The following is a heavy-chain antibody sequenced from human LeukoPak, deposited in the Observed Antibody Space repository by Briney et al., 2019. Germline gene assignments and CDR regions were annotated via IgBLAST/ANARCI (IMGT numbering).Heavy chain of an antibody. CDR3: AKDLRWGAVDY. D-gene: IGHD4-23*01. Sequence: PGGSLRLSCAASGFTFSSYGMHWVRQAPGKGLEWVAVISYDGSNKYYADSVKGRFTISRDNSKNTLYLQMNSLRAEDTAVYYCAKDLRWGAVDYWGRGTLVTVSS. V-gene: IGHV3-30*18. J-gene: IGHJ4*02. CDR1: GFTFSSYG. CDR2: ISYDGSNK.